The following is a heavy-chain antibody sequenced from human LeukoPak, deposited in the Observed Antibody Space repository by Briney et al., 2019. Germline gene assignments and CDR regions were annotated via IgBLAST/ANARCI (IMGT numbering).Heavy chain of an antibody. CDR1: GGSFSGYY. D-gene: IGHD3-22*01. CDR3: ASSRITMISYYYGMDV. CDR2: INHSGST. Sequence: PSETLSLTCAVYGGSFSGYYWSWIRQPPGKGLEWIGEINHSGSTDYNPSLKSRVTISVDTSKNQFSLKLSSVTAADTAVYYCASSRITMISYYYGMDVWGQGTTVTVSS. V-gene: IGHV4-34*01. J-gene: IGHJ6*02.